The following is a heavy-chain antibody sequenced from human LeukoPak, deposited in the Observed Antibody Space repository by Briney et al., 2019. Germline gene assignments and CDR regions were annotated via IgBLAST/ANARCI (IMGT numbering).Heavy chain of an antibody. CDR3: ARPSRSVTIFGVVDYFDH. J-gene: IGHJ4*02. CDR1: GFTFTNYG. Sequence: GSSLRLSCVVSGFTFTNYGMHWVRQAPGKGLDWVASIAYDGSNENYAESVKGRFTISRDNSKDTLYLQLNSLRAEDTAVYYCARPSRSVTIFGVVDYFDHWGQGSLVTVSS. D-gene: IGHD3-3*01. CDR2: IAYDGSNE. V-gene: IGHV3-30*04.